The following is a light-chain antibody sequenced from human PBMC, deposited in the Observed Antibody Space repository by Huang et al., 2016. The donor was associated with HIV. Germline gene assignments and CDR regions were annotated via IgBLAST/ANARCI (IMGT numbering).Light chain of an antibody. Sequence: EVLMTQSPVTLSESPGGRVTISCWASQRVRDNLAWFQQKPGQAPRLLVHGSSTRATGVPARCSGSGSGTGFTLTITSLQSEDYAVYYCQQYYTWPRTFGQGTRVE. CDR1: QRVRDN. CDR2: GSS. J-gene: IGKJ1*01. CDR3: QQYYTWPRT. V-gene: IGKV3-15*01.